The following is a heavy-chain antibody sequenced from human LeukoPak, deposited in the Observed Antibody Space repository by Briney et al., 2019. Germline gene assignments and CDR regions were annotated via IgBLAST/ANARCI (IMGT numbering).Heavy chain of an antibody. J-gene: IGHJ5*02. D-gene: IGHD3-22*01. Sequence: SGTLSLTCAVSGGSISSSNWWSWVRQPPGKGLEWIGEIYHSGSTNYNPSLKSRVTISVDKSKNQFSLKLSSVTAADTAVYYCARGGYYYDSSGYYPNNWFDPWGQGTLVTVSS. CDR2: IYHSGST. V-gene: IGHV4-4*02. CDR3: ARGGYYYDSSGYYPNNWFDP. CDR1: GGSISSSNW.